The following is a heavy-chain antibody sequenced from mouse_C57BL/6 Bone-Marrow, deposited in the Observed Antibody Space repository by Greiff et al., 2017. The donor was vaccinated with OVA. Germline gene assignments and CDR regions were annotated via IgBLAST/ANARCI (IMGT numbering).Heavy chain of an antibody. CDR3: TRRELPFYYAMDY. CDR1: GYTFTSYW. V-gene: IGHV1-5*01. J-gene: IGHJ4*01. D-gene: IGHD2-1*01. Sequence: VQLQQSGTGLVRPGASVKLSCKTSGYTFTSYWMHWVQQRPGQGLEWIGAICPGNSDTSYKQKFKGKANLTAVTSDSTAYVKLSILTNEASAVYSCTRRELPFYYAMDYWDQGTAVTVTS. CDR2: ICPGNSDT.